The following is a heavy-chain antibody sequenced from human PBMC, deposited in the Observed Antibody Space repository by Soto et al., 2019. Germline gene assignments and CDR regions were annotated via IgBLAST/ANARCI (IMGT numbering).Heavy chain of an antibody. D-gene: IGHD2-2*01. CDR2: INPNSGGT. V-gene: IGHV1-2*04. J-gene: IGHJ6*02. Sequence: ASVKVSCKASGYTFTGYYMHWVRQAPGQGLEWMGWINPNSGGTNYAQKFQGWVTMTRDTSISTAYMELSRLRSDDTAVYYWARGFGDCSSTSCSKTYYYYGMDVWGQGTTVTVSS. CDR1: GYTFTGYY. CDR3: ARGFGDCSSTSCSKTYYYYGMDV.